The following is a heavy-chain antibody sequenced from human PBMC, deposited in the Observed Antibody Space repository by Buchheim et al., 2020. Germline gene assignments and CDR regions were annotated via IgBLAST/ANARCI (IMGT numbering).Heavy chain of an antibody. D-gene: IGHD2/OR15-2a*01. CDR3: ASYLALGVFIWFDP. J-gene: IGHJ5*02. CDR2: IYYSGGT. V-gene: IGHV4-39*01. CDR1: GGPISSSSYY. Sequence: QLQLQESGPGLVKPSETLSLTCTVPGGPISSSSYYWGWIRQPPGKGLEWIGSIYYSGGTYYNLSLKRRVTISVDTSKNQFSLKLSSVTAADTAVYYCASYLALGVFIWFDPWGQGTL.